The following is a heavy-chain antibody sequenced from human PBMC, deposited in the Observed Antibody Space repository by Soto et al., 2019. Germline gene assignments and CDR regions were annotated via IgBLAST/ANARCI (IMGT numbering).Heavy chain of an antibody. CDR1: GFTFSSYA. J-gene: IGHJ4*02. D-gene: IGHD3-3*01. CDR3: ARDGRIFGVVIRKGYYFDY. Sequence: QVQLVESGGGVVQPGRSLRLSCAASGFTFSSYAMHWVRQAPGKGLEWVAVISYDGSNKYYADSVKGRFTISRDNSKNTLYLQMNSLRAEDTAVYYCARDGRIFGVVIRKGYYFDYWGQGTLVTVSS. V-gene: IGHV3-30-3*01. CDR2: ISYDGSNK.